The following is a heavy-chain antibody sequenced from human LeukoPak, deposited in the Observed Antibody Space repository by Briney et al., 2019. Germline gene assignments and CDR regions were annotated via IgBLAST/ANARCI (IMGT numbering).Heavy chain of an antibody. CDR3: ARDGDTAMVTGAFDI. CDR2: IYYSGST. CDR1: DGSTTGYY. D-gene: IGHD5-18*01. V-gene: IGHV4-59*12. J-gene: IGHJ3*02. Sequence: SETLSLTCSVSDGSTTGYYWSWIRQPPGKGLEWIGSIYYSGSTYYNPSLKSRVTISVDTSKDQFSLKLSSVTAADTAVYYCARDGDTAMVTGAFDIWGQGTMVTVSS.